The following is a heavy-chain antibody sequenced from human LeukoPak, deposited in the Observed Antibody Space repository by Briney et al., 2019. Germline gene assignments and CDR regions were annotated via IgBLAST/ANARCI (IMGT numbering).Heavy chain of an antibody. J-gene: IGHJ4*02. V-gene: IGHV3-49*03. CDR3: SRGSGWLSVY. D-gene: IGHD6-19*01. CDR2: ISGGTT. CDR1: GFTFGDYL. Sequence: GGSLRLSCTASGFTFGDYLMSWFRQAPGKGLEWIGSISGGTTEYAASVKGRFTISRDDSTSIAYLQTNSLTTEDTAVYYCSRGSGWLSVYWGQGTLVTVSS.